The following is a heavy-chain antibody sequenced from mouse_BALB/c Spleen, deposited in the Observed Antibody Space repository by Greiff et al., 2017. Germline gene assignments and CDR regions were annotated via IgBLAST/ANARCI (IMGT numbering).Heavy chain of an antibody. V-gene: IGHV5-6*01. CDR2: ISSGGSYT. CDR3: ARHGDYDYDEAWFAY. CDR1: GFTFSSYG. D-gene: IGHD2-4*01. Sequence: EVKLMESGGDLVKPGGSLKLSCAASGFTFSSYGMSWVRQTPDKRLEWVATISSGGSYTYYPDSVKGRFTISRDNAKNTLYLQMSSLKSEDTAMYYCARHGDYDYDEAWFAYWGQGTLVTVSA. J-gene: IGHJ3*01.